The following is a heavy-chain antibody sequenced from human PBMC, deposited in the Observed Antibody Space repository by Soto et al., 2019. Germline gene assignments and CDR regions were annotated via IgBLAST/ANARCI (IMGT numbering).Heavy chain of an antibody. CDR2: IIPIFGTA. CDR1: GGTFSSYA. CDR3: ARDYVLDPAVAGPTTAFDI. Sequence: SVKVSCKASGGTFSSYAISWVRQAPGQGLEWMGGIIPIFGTANYAQKFQGRVTITADESTSTAYVEQSSLRSEDTAVYYCARDYVLDPAVAGPTTAFDIWGQGTMVTVSS. D-gene: IGHD6-19*01. V-gene: IGHV1-69*13. J-gene: IGHJ3*02.